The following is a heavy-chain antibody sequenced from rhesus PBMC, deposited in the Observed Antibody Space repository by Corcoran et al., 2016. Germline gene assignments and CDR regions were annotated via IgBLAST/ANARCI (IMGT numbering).Heavy chain of an antibody. Sequence: EVQLVPSGAAVKKPGASVNISCKASGYTFTDYYLHWVRPSPGKGLEGMGRVDPEDGEARHAQKFQDRGTITAETSTDTAYMELSSLRSEDTAVYDLATERLAGDYWGQGVLGTVAS. CDR3: ATERLAGDY. V-gene: IGHV1-111*02. D-gene: IGHD2-2*01. CDR1: GYTFTDYY. J-gene: IGHJ4*01. CDR2: VDPEDGEA.